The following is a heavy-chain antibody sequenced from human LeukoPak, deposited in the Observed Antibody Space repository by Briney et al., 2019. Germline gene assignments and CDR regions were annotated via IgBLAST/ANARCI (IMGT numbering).Heavy chain of an antibody. J-gene: IGHJ4*02. CDR1: GYTFTGYY. CDR2: ISAYNGNT. V-gene: IGHV1-18*04. Sequence: ASVKVSCKASGYTFTGYYMHWVRQAPGQGLEWMGWISAYNGNTNYAQKLQGRVTMTTDTSTSTAYMELRSLRSDDTAVYYCARDRQHDYWGQGTLVTVSS. CDR3: ARDRQHDY.